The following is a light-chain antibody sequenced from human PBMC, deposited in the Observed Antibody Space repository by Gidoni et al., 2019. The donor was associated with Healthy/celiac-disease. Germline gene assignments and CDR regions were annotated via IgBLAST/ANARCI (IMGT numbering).Light chain of an antibody. CDR3: QQSYSLWT. V-gene: IGKV1-39*01. J-gene: IGKJ1*01. CDR1: QSISSY. CDR2: AAS. Sequence: DIQMTQSPSSLSASVGDRVTITCRASQSISSYLNWYQQKPGKAPKLLIYAASRLQSGVPSRFSGSGSGTDFTLTISSLQPEDFATYYCQQSYSLWTFGQXTKVEIK.